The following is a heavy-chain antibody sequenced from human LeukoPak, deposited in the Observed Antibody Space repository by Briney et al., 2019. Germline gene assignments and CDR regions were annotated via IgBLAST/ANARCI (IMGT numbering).Heavy chain of an antibody. J-gene: IGHJ4*02. V-gene: IGHV3-53*01. CDR2: TYSGDST. CDR1: GFTVSSNY. Sequence: GVSLRLSCAASGFTVSSNYMSWLPHAPGMELEWVSLTYSGDSTYYADSVKGRFTISRDNSKNTLYIPMNRLRAEDTAVYYCARVHSGWYTADYWGQGTLVTVSS. CDR3: ARVHSGWYTADY. D-gene: IGHD6-19*01.